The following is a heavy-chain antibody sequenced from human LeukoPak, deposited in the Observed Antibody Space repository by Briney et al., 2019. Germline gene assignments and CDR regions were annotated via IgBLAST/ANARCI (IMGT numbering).Heavy chain of an antibody. D-gene: IGHD3-9*01. V-gene: IGHV3-23*01. CDR3: AKGVRYFDWLFPTYYFDY. CDR2: ISGSGGST. CDR1: GFTFSSYA. J-gene: IGHJ4*02. Sequence: GGFLRLSCAASGFTFSSYAMSWVRQAPGKGLEWVSAISGSGGSTYYADSVKGRFTISRDNSKNTLYLQMNSLRAEDTAVYYCAKGVRYFDWLFPTYYFDYWGQGTLVTVSS.